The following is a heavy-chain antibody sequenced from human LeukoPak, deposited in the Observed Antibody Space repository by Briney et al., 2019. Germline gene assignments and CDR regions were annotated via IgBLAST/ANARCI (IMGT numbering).Heavy chain of an antibody. V-gene: IGHV1-18*01. CDR2: ISAYNDNT. CDR1: GYTFTSYG. D-gene: IGHD3-10*01. CDR3: ARDVVTMVRGGLLYYYYMDV. J-gene: IGHJ6*03. Sequence: GASVKVSCKASGYTFTSYGSSWVGQAPGQAREWMGWISAYNDNTNNPQKHQGRVTMTTDTSTSTAYRELRSLRSDDTAVYYCARDVVTMVRGGLLYYYYMDVWGKGTTVTVSS.